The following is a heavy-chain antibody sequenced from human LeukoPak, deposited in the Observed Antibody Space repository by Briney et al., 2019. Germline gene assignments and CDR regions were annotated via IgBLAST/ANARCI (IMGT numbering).Heavy chain of an antibody. D-gene: IGHD5-24*01. V-gene: IGHV1-69*05. CDR1: GGTFSSYA. J-gene: IGHJ3*02. CDR3: ARDREMATIIGAGLSAFDI. CDR2: IIPIFGTA. Sequence: SVKVSCKASGGTFSSYAISWLRQAPVQGLEWMGGIIPIFGTANYAQKFQGRVTITTDESTSTAYMELSSLRSEDTAVYYCARDREMATIIGAGLSAFDIWGQGTMVTVSS.